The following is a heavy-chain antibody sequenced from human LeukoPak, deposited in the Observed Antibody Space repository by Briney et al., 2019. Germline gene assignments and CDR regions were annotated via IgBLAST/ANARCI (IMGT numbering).Heavy chain of an antibody. J-gene: IGHJ6*02. CDR2: IYSGGST. V-gene: IGHV3-53*01. CDR3: ARDFRGYYYGMDV. CDR1: GITVSSNY. Sequence: GGSLRLSCAASGITVSSNYMSWVRQAPGKGLEWVSVIYSGGSTYYADSVKDRFTISRDNSKHTLYLQMNSLRAEDTAVYYCARDFRGYYYGMDVWGQGTTVTVSS. D-gene: IGHD5-24*01.